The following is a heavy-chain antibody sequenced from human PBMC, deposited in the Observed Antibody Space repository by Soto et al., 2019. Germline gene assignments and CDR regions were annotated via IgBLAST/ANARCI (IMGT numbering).Heavy chain of an antibody. V-gene: IGHV4-30-4*01. D-gene: IGHD1-1*01. Sequence: TLSLTCTVSGGSISRDDYYWIWIRHPPGKGLEWIGYIYYCGSTSYNPSLQSRLTISIDTSKNQFSLELTSVTAADTAVYYCARDRSNSPDYFDYWGQGILVTVSS. CDR2: IYYCGST. J-gene: IGHJ4*02. CDR3: ARDRSNSPDYFDY. CDR1: GGSISRDDYY.